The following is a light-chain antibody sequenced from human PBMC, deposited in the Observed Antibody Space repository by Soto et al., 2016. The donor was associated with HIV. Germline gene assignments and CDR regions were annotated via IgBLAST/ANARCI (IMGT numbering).Light chain of an antibody. CDR3: QQSYTYPLT. J-gene: IGKJ5*01. CDR1: QSINSY. Sequence: DIQMTQSPSSLSASVGDRVTITCRSSQSINSYLNWYQQKSGKVPKLLIYGTSSNIAGVPSRFSGTGSGTDFSLTIRSLQPEDFATYYCQQSYTYPLTFGQGTRLEFK. V-gene: IGKV1-39*01. CDR2: GTS.